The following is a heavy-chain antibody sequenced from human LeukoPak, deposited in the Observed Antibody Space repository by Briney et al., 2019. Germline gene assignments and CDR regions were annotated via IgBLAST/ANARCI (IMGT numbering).Heavy chain of an antibody. D-gene: IGHD3-22*01. CDR3: ARGLDEYYYDSSGYRFDY. CDR2: INPNSGDV. Sequence: ASVKVSCKASGYTFTGYYMHWVRQAPGQGLEWMGWINPNSGDVDSGQKFQGRVTMTRDTSINTVYMTLKRLRYDDTAVYYCARGLDEYYYDSSGYRFDYWGQGTLVTVSS. J-gene: IGHJ4*02. V-gene: IGHV1-2*02. CDR1: GYTFTGYY.